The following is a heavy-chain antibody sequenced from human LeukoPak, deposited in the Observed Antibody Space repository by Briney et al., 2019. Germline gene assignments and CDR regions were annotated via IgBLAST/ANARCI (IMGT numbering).Heavy chain of an antibody. D-gene: IGHD6-13*01. CDR1: GDSVSSNSAA. CDR2: TYYRSKWYN. J-gene: IGHJ5*02. V-gene: IGHV6-1*01. CDR3: ARDSSWYLNWFDP. Sequence: SQTLSLTCAISGDSVSSNSAAWNCIRQSPSRGLECLGRTYYRSKWYNDYAVSVKSLITINPDTSKNQFSLQLNSVTPEDTAVYYCARDSSWYLNWFDPWGQGTLVTVSS.